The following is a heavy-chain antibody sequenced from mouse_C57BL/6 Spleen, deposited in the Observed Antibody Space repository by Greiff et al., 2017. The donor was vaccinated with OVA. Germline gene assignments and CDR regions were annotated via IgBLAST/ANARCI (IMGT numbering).Heavy chain of an antibody. D-gene: IGHD2-5*01. CDR3: TRSYSNYDVDV. V-gene: IGHV1-15*01. J-gene: IGHJ1*03. Sequence: QVQLQQSGAELVRPGASVTLSCKASGYTFTDYEMHWVKQTPVHGLEWIGAIVPETGGTAYNQKFKGKAILTADKAASTAYMELRSLTSEDSAVYYCTRSYSNYDVDVWGTGTTVTVSS. CDR2: IVPETGGT. CDR1: GYTFTDYE.